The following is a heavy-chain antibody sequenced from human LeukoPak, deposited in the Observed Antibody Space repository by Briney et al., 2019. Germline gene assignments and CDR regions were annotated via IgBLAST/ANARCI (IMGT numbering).Heavy chain of an antibody. CDR3: AREEGSWGYYFDY. J-gene: IGHJ4*02. V-gene: IGHV4-61*01. CDR1: GGSISSSSYS. CDR2: IYYSGST. D-gene: IGHD1-26*01. Sequence: SETLSLTCTVSGGSISSSSYSWTWIRQPPGKGLEWIGYIYYSGSTNYNPSLKSRVTISVDTSKNQFSLKLSSVTAADTAVYYCAREEGSWGYYFDYWGQGTLVTVSS.